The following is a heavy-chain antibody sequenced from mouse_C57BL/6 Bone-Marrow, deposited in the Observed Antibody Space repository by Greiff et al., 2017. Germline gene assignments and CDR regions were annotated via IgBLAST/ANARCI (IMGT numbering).Heavy chain of an antibody. J-gene: IGHJ2*01. V-gene: IGHV1-54*01. Sequence: VQLKESGAELVRPGTSVKVSCKASGYAFTNYLIEWVKQRPGQGLEWIGVINPGSGGTNYNEKFRGKATLTADESSSTAYMQLSSLTSEDSAVYFCARRQVVVSDYWGQGTTLTVSS. CDR3: ARRQVVVSDY. CDR2: INPGSGGT. CDR1: GYAFTNYL. D-gene: IGHD6-2*01.